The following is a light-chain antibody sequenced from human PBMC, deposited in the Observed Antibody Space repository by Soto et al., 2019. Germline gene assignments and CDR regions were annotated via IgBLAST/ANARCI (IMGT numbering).Light chain of an antibody. CDR1: QSVSSSY. V-gene: IGKV3-20*01. CDR2: GAS. Sequence: EIVLTQSPGTLSLSPGERATLSCRASQSVSSSYLAWYQQKPGQAPRLLIYGASSRATGIPDRFSGSGSGTDFTLTISGLQSEDFAVYYCQQYGSSPRTFGQGTKVDI. CDR3: QQYGSSPRT. J-gene: IGKJ1*01.